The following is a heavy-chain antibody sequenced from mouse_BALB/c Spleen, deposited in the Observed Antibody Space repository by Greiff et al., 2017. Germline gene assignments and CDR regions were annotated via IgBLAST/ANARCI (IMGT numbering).Heavy chain of an antibody. J-gene: IGHJ4*01. CDR3: ARGDRPDYYAMDY. CDR2: ISCYNGAT. CDR1: GYSFTGYY. V-gene: IGHV1S34*01. Sequence: LVKTGASVKISCKASGYSFTGYYMHWVKQSHGKSLEWIGYISCYNGATSYNQKFKGKATFTVDTSSSTAYMQFNSLTSEDSAVYYCARGDRPDYYAMDYWGQGTSVTVSS. D-gene: IGHD2-14*01.